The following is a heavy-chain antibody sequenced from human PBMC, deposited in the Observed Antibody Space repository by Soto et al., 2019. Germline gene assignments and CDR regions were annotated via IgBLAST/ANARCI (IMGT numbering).Heavy chain of an antibody. V-gene: IGHV3-21*01. CDR1: GFTFSSYS. CDR3: ARELIAAAGTDYYYGMDV. CDR2: ISSSSSYI. D-gene: IGHD6-13*01. J-gene: IGHJ6*02. Sequence: GSLRLSCAASGFTFSSYSMNWVRQAPGKGLEWVSSISSSSSYIYYADSVKGRFTISRDNAKNSLYLQMNSLRAEDTAVYYCARELIAAAGTDYYYGMDVWGQGTTVTVSS.